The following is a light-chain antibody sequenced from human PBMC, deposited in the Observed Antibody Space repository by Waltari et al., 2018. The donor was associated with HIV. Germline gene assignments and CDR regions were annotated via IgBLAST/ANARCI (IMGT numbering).Light chain of an antibody. Sequence: QSVLTQPPSASGTPGQRVTISCSGSSSNIGSTYVYWSQQVPGTAPKLLIYRNNQRPSGVPDRFSGSKSGTSASLAISGLRSEDEADYYCAAWDDSLSAFYVFGTGTKVTVL. J-gene: IGLJ1*01. CDR3: AAWDDSLSAFYV. CDR1: SSNIGSTY. CDR2: RNN. V-gene: IGLV1-47*01.